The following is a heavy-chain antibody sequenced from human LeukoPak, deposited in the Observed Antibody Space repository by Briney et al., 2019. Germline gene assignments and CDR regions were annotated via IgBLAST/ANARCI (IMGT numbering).Heavy chain of an antibody. Sequence: SQTLSLTCTVSGGSISSGSHFWSWIRQSAGKGLEWIGRIDSSGNSNYNPSLKSRVTISLDTSKNQFSLKLTSVTAADTAVYYCARETLPNGVWRVGWFDPWGQGTLVTVSS. J-gene: IGHJ5*02. CDR1: GGSISSGSHF. CDR2: IDSSGNS. D-gene: IGHD2-8*01. CDR3: ARETLPNGVWRVGWFDP. V-gene: IGHV4-61*02.